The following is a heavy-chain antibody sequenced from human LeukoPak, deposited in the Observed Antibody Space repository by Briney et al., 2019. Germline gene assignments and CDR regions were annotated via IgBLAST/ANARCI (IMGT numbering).Heavy chain of an antibody. D-gene: IGHD6-19*01. V-gene: IGHV3-23*01. CDR1: GFSFSSYA. Sequence: GGSLRLSCAASGFSFSSYAMSWVRQAPGKGLAWVSGISGSGDSTYYADSVKGRFTISRDNSKNTPYLQMNSLRAEDTAVYYCAKDLNGWYIFDYWGQGTLVTVSS. CDR2: ISGSGDST. CDR3: AKDLNGWYIFDY. J-gene: IGHJ4*02.